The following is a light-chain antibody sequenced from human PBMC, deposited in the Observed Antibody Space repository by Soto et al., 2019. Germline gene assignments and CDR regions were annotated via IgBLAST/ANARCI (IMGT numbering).Light chain of an antibody. CDR3: QSYDSSLSALYV. CDR1: SSDIGAGHD. V-gene: IGLV1-40*01. J-gene: IGLJ1*01. CDR2: DNI. Sequence: QSVLTQPPSVSGAPGQRVTISRTGSSSDIGAGHDVHWYQQLPGTAPKLLIYDNINRPSGVPDRFSGSKSGTSASLAITGLQAEDEADYYCQSYDSSLSALYVFGTGTKLTVL.